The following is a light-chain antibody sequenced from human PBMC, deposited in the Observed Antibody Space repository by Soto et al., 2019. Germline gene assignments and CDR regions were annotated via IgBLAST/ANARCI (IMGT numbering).Light chain of an antibody. CDR3: QQRSDWPPYT. J-gene: IGKJ2*01. CDR2: DAS. V-gene: IGKV3-11*01. CDR1: QSVSIY. Sequence: EIVLTQSPATLSLSPGERATLSCRASQSVSIYLAWYQQKPGQAPRLLIYDASNRATGIPVRFSGSGSGTDFTLTISSLEPEDFAVYYCQQRSDWPPYTFGQGTKLEIK.